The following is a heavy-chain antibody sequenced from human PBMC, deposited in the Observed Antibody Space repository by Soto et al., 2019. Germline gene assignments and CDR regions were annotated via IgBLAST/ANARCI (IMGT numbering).Heavy chain of an antibody. CDR2: TDSNGNS. CDR3: ASQSSYYSEHYHYWFDA. V-gene: IGHV4-61*07. Sequence: WTWIRQPPGKGLEWIGYTDSNGNSDRNHSLISRVTISIDRSKNQYALTLSAVTAADTAVYSCASQSSYYSEHYHYWFDAWGRGTLVTVSS. J-gene: IGHJ5*02. D-gene: IGHD2-21*01.